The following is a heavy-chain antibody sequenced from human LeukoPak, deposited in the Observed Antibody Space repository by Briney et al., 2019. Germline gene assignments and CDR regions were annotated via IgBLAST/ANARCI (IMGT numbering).Heavy chain of an antibody. J-gene: IGHJ4*02. CDR1: GFTVSSNY. Sequence: GGSLRLSCAASGFTVSSNYMSWVRQAPGKGLEWVSVIHSGGDTYYADSVKGRFTISRDNSKNTLYLQMHSLRAEDTAVYYCAKAKVAAAGLFDYWGQGTLVTVSS. V-gene: IGHV3-53*01. D-gene: IGHD6-13*01. CDR2: IHSGGDT. CDR3: AKAKVAAAGLFDY.